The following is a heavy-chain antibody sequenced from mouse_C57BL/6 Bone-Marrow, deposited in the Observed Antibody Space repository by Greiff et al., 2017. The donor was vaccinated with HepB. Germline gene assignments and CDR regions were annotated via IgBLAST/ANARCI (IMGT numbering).Heavy chain of an antibody. Sequence: QVHVKQSGPELVKPGASVKLSCKASGYTFTSYDINWVKQRPGQGLEWIGWIYPRDGSTKYNEKFKGKATLTVDTSSSTAYMELHSLTSEDSAVYFCARFPDGYYSWFAYWGQGTLVTVSA. CDR1: GYTFTSYD. D-gene: IGHD2-3*01. CDR2: IYPRDGST. J-gene: IGHJ3*01. V-gene: IGHV1-85*01. CDR3: ARFPDGYYSWFAY.